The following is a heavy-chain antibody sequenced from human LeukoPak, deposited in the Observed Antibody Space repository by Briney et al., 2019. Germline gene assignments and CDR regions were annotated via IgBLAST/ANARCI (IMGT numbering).Heavy chain of an antibody. J-gene: IGHJ3*02. Sequence: ASVKVSCKTTGYSFTTFHINWVRQAPGQGPEGMGWVNPDTGNTGFAQKFQGRVTITQNNSVTTVYMELSSLTSADTAVYYCARRGLVAGIYDLVYGFDIWGQGTMVTVSS. V-gene: IGHV1-8*03. CDR3: ARRGLVAGIYDLVYGFDI. D-gene: IGHD3/OR15-3a*01. CDR2: VNPDTGNT. CDR1: GYSFTTFH.